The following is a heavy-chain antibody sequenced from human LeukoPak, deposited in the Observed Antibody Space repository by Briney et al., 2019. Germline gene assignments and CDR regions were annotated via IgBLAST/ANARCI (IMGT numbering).Heavy chain of an antibody. V-gene: IGHV3-21*04. D-gene: IGHD1-26*01. Sequence: GGSLRLSCAASGFTFSSYSMNWVRQAPGKGLEWVSSISSSSSYIYYADSVKGRFTISRDNSNNMVYLQMNSLRAEDTAIYYCAKDAGATGIDYYYYYMDVWGKGTTVTISS. J-gene: IGHJ6*03. CDR2: ISSSSSYI. CDR3: AKDAGATGIDYYYYYMDV. CDR1: GFTFSSYS.